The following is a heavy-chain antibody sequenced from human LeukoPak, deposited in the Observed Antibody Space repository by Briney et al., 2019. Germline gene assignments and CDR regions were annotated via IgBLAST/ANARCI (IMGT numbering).Heavy chain of an antibody. CDR3: ARDPGYCSGTSCPPGWFDP. J-gene: IGHJ5*02. Sequence: PGGSLRLSCAASGFTFSSYNMNWVRQAPGKGLEWVSYISSSGTIYYADSVKGRFTISRDNAKNSLYLQMNSLRAEDTAMYYCARDPGYCSGTSCPPGWFDPWGQGTLVTVSS. CDR1: GFTFSSYN. D-gene: IGHD2-2*01. CDR2: ISSSGTI. V-gene: IGHV3-48*04.